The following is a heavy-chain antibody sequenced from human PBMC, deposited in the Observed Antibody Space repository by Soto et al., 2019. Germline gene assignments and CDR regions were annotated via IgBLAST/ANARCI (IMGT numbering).Heavy chain of an antibody. J-gene: IGHJ5*02. D-gene: IGHD3-3*01. CDR2: INAGNGNT. CDR3: ATRITVFGLLIPPFDP. Sequence: VASVKVSCKASGYTFTSYSMHWVRQAPGQRLEWMGWINAGNGNTKYSQKFQGRVTINRDTSASTAYMELSSLSSEDTAIYYCATRITVFGLLIPPFDPWGQGTQVTVSS. V-gene: IGHV1-3*01. CDR1: GYTFTSYS.